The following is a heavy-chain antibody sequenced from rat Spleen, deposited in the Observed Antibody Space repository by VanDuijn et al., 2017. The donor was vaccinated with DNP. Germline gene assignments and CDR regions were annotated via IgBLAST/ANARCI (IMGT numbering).Heavy chain of an antibody. D-gene: IGHD1-2*01. CDR2: ITSRGGGT. CDR3: ARWSSSHWYFDF. V-gene: IGHV5-31*01. J-gene: IGHJ1*01. Sequence: EVQLVESGGDLVQPGRSLKLSCVVSRFTFNNYWMTWFRQVPGTGLEWVASITSRGGGTYYPDSVKGRFTISRDHPKNTLYLQMNSLRSEDTATYYCARWSSSHWYFDFWGPGTMVTVSS. CDR1: RFTFNNYW.